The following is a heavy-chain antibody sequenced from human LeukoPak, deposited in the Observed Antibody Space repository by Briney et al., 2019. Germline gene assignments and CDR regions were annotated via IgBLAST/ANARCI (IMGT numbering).Heavy chain of an antibody. V-gene: IGHV1-69*13. Sequence: SVKVSCKASGGTFSSYAISWVRQAPGQGLEWMGGIIPIFGTANYAQKFQGRVTITADESTSTAYMELSSLRSEDTAVYYCARDPTATPYYFDYWGQGTLVTVSS. D-gene: IGHD2-21*02. CDR3: ARDPTATPYYFDY. CDR1: GGTFSSYA. CDR2: IIPIFGTA. J-gene: IGHJ4*02.